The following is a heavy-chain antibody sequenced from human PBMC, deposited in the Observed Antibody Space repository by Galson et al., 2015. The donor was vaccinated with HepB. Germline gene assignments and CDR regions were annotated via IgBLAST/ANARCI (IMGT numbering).Heavy chain of an antibody. CDR3: ARDRRRHYYDSSGYYVDAFDI. J-gene: IGHJ3*02. Sequence: SVKVSCKASGGTFSSYAISWVRQAPGQGLEWMGGIIPIFGTANYAQKFQGRVTITADKSTSTAYMELSSLRSEDTAVYYCARDRRRHYYDSSGYYVDAFDIWGHGTMVTVSS. CDR2: IIPIFGTA. CDR1: GGTFSSYA. D-gene: IGHD3-22*01. V-gene: IGHV1-69*06.